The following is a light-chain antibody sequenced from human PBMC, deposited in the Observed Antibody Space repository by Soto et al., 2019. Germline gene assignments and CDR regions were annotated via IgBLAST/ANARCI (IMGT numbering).Light chain of an antibody. CDR3: QQYNSYSPWT. V-gene: IGKV1-5*03. CDR1: QSISSW. CDR2: KAS. Sequence: DIQMTQAPSTLSASVGDRGTITCRASQSISSWLAWYQQKPGKAPKLLIYKASSLESGVPSRFSGSGSGTEFTLTISSLQPDDFATYYCQQYNSYSPWTFGQGTNVEIK. J-gene: IGKJ1*01.